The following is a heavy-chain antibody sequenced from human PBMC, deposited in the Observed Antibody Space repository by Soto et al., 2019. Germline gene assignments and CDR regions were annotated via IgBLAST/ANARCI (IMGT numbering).Heavy chain of an antibody. CDR3: ARSDLGWPLDY. V-gene: IGHV4-38-2*01. CDR1: GYSISSAYY. Sequence: SETLSLTCAVSGYSISSAYYWGWVRQSPGMGLEFIGSIRHTGGTYYNPSLSSRVTISAHMSNNQFSLKLSSVTAADTAVYYCARSDLGWPLDYWGQGTLAT. J-gene: IGHJ4*02. D-gene: IGHD2-15*01. CDR2: IRHTGGT.